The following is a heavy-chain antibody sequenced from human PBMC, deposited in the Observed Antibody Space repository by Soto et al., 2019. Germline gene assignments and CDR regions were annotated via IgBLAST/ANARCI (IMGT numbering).Heavy chain of an antibody. V-gene: IGHV3-43*01. Sequence: GGSLRLSCSSSGFTFDDYTIRLVRLAPGKGLEWVSFISWDAAGTYYAESVRGRFTLSRDNTKNSVYLQMNSLRTEDTAVYYCVRCFWSGYYTGTTDYYYGLDVWGQGTPVTVSS. CDR1: GFTFDDYT. CDR2: ISWDAAGT. J-gene: IGHJ6*02. CDR3: VRCFWSGYYTGTTDYYYGLDV. D-gene: IGHD3-3*01.